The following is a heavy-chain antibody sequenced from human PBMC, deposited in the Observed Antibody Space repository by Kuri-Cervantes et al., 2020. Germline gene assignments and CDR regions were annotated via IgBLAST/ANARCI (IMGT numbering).Heavy chain of an antibody. J-gene: IGHJ6*03. CDR2: INHSGST. CDR3: ARGTIVPGDWNYYYYYYIDV. CDR1: GGSFSGYY. Sequence: SETLSLTCAVYGGSFSGYYWSWIRQPPGKGLEWIGEINHSGSTNYNPSLKSRVTISVDTSKNQFSPKLSSVTAADTAVYYCARGTIVPGDWNYYYYYYIDVWGKGTTVTVSS. V-gene: IGHV4-34*01. D-gene: IGHD7-27*01.